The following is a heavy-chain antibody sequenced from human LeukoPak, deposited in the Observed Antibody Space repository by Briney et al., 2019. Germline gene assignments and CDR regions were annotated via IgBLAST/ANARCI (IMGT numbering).Heavy chain of an antibody. CDR3: ARSGDGYHPDY. Sequence: SETLSLTCTVSGGSISSYYWSWIRQPPGKGLEWIGYIYYSGSTNYNPSLKSRVTISADTSKNQFSLKLSSVTAADTAVYYCARSGDGYHPDYWGQGTLVTVSS. D-gene: IGHD5-12*01. CDR2: IYYSGST. V-gene: IGHV4-59*01. J-gene: IGHJ4*02. CDR1: GGSISSYY.